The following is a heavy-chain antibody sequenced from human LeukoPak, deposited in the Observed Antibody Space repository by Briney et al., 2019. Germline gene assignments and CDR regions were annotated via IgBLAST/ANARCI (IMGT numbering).Heavy chain of an antibody. CDR2: INAGNGNT. Sequence: ASVKVSCKASGYTFTSYAMRWVRQAPGQRLEWMGWINAGNGNTKYSQKFQGRVTITRDTSASTAYMELSSLRSEDTAVYYCATRAPYYYGSGSYYMSYFDYWGQGTLVTVSS. V-gene: IGHV1-3*01. CDR3: ATRAPYYYGSGSYYMSYFDY. CDR1: GYTFTSYA. J-gene: IGHJ4*02. D-gene: IGHD3-10*01.